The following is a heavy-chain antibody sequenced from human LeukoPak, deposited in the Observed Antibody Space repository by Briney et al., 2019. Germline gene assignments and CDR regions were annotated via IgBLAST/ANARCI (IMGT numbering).Heavy chain of an antibody. D-gene: IGHD3-10*01. CDR2: ISSSGSTI. Sequence: GGSLRLSCAASGFTFSSYTMNWVRQAPGKGLEWVSYISSSGSTIYYADSVKGRFTISRDNAKNSAKSSLYLQMNSLRAEDTAVYYCARLGVVRGVPADYWGQGTLVTVSS. CDR3: ARLGVVRGVPADY. J-gene: IGHJ4*02. V-gene: IGHV3-48*04. CDR1: GFTFSSYT.